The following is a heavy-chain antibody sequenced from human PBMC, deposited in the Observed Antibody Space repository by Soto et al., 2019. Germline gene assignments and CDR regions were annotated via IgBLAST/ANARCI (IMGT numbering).Heavy chain of an antibody. CDR2: ISGSGGST. CDR3: AHAQLMYSSGWKAENFQH. J-gene: IGHJ1*01. V-gene: IGHV3-23*01. CDR1: GFTFSSYA. D-gene: IGHD6-19*01. Sequence: EVQLLESGGGLVQPGGSLRLSCAASGFTFSSYAMSWVRQAPGKGLEWVSAISGSGGSTYYADSVKGRFTISRDNSKNTLYLQMNSLRAEDTAVYYCAHAQLMYSSGWKAENFQHWGQGTLVTVSS.